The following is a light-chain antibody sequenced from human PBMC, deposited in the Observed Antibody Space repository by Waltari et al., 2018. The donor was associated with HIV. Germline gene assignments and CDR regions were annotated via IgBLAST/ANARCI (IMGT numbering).Light chain of an antibody. CDR3: YSTDSSGNHVV. CDR1: ALPQKY. Sequence: SYELTQPPSVSVSPGHTARITCSGDALPQKYAYWYQQKSGQAPVLVIYEDSKRPSGIPERFSGSSSGTMATLTISGAQVEDEADYYCYSTDSSGNHVVFGGGTKLTVL. CDR2: EDS. J-gene: IGLJ2*01. V-gene: IGLV3-10*01.